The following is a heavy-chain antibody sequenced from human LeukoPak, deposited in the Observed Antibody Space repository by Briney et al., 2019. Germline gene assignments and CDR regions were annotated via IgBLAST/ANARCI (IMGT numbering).Heavy chain of an antibody. V-gene: IGHV4-59*01. CDR1: GGTISSYY. Sequence: PSETLSLTCTVSGGTISSYYWSWIRQPPGKGLEWVGYIYYSGSTKYNASLKRGVTISVDTSKNQFSLKLSSVTAADTAVYYCARDRYDSSGYYYVPGYYYYYMDVWGKGTTVTVSS. CDR3: ARDRYDSSGYYYVPGYYYYYMDV. D-gene: IGHD3-22*01. J-gene: IGHJ6*03. CDR2: IYYSGST.